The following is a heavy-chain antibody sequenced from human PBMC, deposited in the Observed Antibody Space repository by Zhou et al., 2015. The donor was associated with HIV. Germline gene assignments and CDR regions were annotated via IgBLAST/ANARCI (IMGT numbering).Heavy chain of an antibody. V-gene: IGHV1-69*12. D-gene: IGHD3-10*01. CDR3: ARGNLRPSIRGVIITEFDY. CDR2: IIPIFGTA. Sequence: QVQLVQSGAEVKKPGSSVKVSCKASGGTFSSYAISWVRQAPGQGLEWMGGIIPIFGTANYAQKFQGRVTITADESTSTAYMELRSLRSDDTAVYYCARGNLRPSIRGVIITEFDYWGQGTLVTVSS. J-gene: IGHJ4*02. CDR1: GGTFSSYA.